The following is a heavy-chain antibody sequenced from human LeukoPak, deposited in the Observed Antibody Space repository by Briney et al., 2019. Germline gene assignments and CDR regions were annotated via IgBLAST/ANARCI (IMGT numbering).Heavy chain of an antibody. V-gene: IGHV3-23*01. CDR1: GFTFSSYA. CDR3: AKVGMWFGELSLGTDAFDI. D-gene: IGHD3-10*01. J-gene: IGHJ3*02. Sequence: GGSPRLPCAASGFTFSSYAMSWVRQAPGKGLEWVSAISGSGGSTYYADSVKGRFTISRDNSKNTLYLQMNSLRAEDTAVYYCAKVGMWFGELSLGTDAFDIWGQGTMVTVSS. CDR2: ISGSGGST.